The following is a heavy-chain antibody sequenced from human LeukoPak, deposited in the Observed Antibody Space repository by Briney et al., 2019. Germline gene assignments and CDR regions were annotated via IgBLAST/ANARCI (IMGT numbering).Heavy chain of an antibody. CDR2: INSDGSST. D-gene: IGHD2-15*01. CDR1: GFTFSSYW. V-gene: IGHV3-74*01. J-gene: IGHJ4*02. CDR3: ARYCSGGSCYSGDY. Sequence: PGGSLRLSCAASGFTFSSYWMHWVRQAPGKGLVWVSRINSDGSSTSYADSVKGRFTISRDNAKNTLYLQMNSLRAEDTAVYCCARYCSGGSCYSGDYWGQGTLVTVSS.